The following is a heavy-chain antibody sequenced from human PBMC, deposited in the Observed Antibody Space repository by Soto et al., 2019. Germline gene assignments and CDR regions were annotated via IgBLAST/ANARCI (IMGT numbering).Heavy chain of an antibody. D-gene: IGHD3-10*01. V-gene: IGHV4-59*01. CDR1: GGSISTYY. J-gene: IGHJ5*02. Sequence: QVQLQESGPGLVKPSETLSLTCTVSGGSISTYYWTWIRQPPGKGLQWIGNVYYTGSSKYNPSHKSRVTISVDRSKNQFSLKLSSVTAADTAVYYCARVWFGGENWFDPWGQGTLVTVSS. CDR2: VYYTGSS. CDR3: ARVWFGGENWFDP.